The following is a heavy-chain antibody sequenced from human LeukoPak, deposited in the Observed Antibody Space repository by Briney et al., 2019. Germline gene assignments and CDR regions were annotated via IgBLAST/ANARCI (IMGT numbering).Heavy chain of an antibody. CDR2: INHSGST. Sequence: SETLSLTCAVYGGSFSGHYWSWIRQPPGKGLEWIGEINHSGSTNYNPSLKSRVTISVDTSKNQFSLKLSSVTAADTAVYYCARSPLILHRSKKYGMDVWGQGTTVTVSS. V-gene: IGHV4-34*01. CDR1: GGSFSGHY. J-gene: IGHJ6*02. CDR3: ARSPLILHRSKKYGMDV. D-gene: IGHD2/OR15-2a*01.